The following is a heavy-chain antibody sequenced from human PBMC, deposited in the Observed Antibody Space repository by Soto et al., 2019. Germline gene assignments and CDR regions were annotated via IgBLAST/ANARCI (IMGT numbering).Heavy chain of an antibody. CDR2: ISGSGGST. CDR1: VFTFISYA. CDR3: ANYDSSGLDY. V-gene: IGHV3-23*01. J-gene: IGHJ4*02. D-gene: IGHD3-3*01. Sequence: GWSLRLSCASSVFTFISYAMSWVRQAPGKGLEWVSAISGSGGSTYYADSVKGRFTISRDNSKNTLYLQMNSLRAEDTAVYYCANYDSSGLDYWGQGTLVTVSS.